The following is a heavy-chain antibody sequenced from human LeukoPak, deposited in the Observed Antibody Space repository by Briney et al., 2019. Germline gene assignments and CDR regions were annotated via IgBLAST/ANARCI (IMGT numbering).Heavy chain of an antibody. CDR2: ISYDGSNK. V-gene: IGHV3-30*18. J-gene: IGHJ4*02. CDR1: GFTFSSYG. CDR3: AKAPIAAAGIYYFDY. D-gene: IGHD6-13*01. Sequence: GGSLRLSRAASGFTFSSYGMHWVRQAPGKGLEWVAVISYDGSNKYYADSVKGRFTISRDNSKNTLYLQMNSLRAEDTAVYYCAKAPIAAAGIYYFDYWGQGTLVTVSS.